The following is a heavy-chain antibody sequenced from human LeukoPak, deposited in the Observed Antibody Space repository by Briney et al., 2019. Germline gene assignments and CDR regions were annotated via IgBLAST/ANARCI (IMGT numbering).Heavy chain of an antibody. J-gene: IGHJ5*02. V-gene: IGHV3-48*02. D-gene: IGHD3-9*01. Sequence: AGGSLRLSCAASGFTFSSYSMNWVRQAPGKGLEWVSYISSSSGTIYYADSVRGRFTISRDNAKNSLYLQMNSLRDEDTAVYYCARAAEEVEYFDWLLSYNWFDPWGQGTLVTVSS. CDR3: ARAAEEVEYFDWLLSYNWFDP. CDR1: GFTFSSYS. CDR2: ISSSSGTI.